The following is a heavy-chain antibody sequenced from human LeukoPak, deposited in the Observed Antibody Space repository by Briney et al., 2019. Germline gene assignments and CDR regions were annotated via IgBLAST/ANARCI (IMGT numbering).Heavy chain of an antibody. J-gene: IGHJ4*02. CDR1: GYTFTGYY. CDR3: ATNQYGDYTLGDY. V-gene: IGHV1-2*02. Sequence: ASVKVSCKASGYTFTGYYIHWVRQAPGQGLEWMGWINPNSGGTNSAQKFQGRATMTRDTSISTAYMELSTLRSDDTAVYYCATNQYGDYTLGDYWGQGTLVSVSS. D-gene: IGHD4-17*01. CDR2: INPNSGGT.